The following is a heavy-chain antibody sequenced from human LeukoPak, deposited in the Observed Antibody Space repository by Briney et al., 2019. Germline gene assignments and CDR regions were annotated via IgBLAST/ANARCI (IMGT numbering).Heavy chain of an antibody. CDR3: AKDPSSGWYFWFDP. J-gene: IGHJ5*02. CDR2: ISGSGGST. CDR1: GFTFSSYA. V-gene: IGHV3-23*01. D-gene: IGHD6-19*01. Sequence: PGASLRLSCAASGFTFSSYAMSSVRQAPGKGLEWVSAISGSGGSTYYADSVKGRFTISRDNSKNTLYLQMNSLRAEDTAVYYCAKDPSSGWYFWFDPWGQGTLVTVSS.